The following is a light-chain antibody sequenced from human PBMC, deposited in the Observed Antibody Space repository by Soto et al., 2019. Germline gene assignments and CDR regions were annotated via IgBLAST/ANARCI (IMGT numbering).Light chain of an antibody. CDR2: SND. CDR3: AAWDDSLNGYV. CDR1: SSNIGRNT. Sequence: QSVLTQPPSASVTPGQMGPISCSGSSSNIGRNTVSWYQQLPGTAPKVLVYSNDQRPSGVPDRFSGSKSGTSASLAISGLQSEDEADYYCAAWDDSLNGYVFGNGTKVTVL. V-gene: IGLV1-44*01. J-gene: IGLJ1*01.